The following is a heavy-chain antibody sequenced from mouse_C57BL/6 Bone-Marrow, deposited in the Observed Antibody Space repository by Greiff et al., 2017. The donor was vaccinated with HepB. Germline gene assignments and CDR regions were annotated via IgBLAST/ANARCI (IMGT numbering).Heavy chain of an antibody. CDR3: ARDYGSLYYYAMDY. Sequence: QVQLQQPGAELVRPGTSVKLSCKASGYTFTSYWMHWVKQRPGQGLEWIGVIDPSDSYTNYNQKFKGKATLTVDTSSSTAYMQRSSLTSEDSAVYYCARDYGSLYYYAMDYWGQGTSVTVSS. V-gene: IGHV1-59*01. CDR1: GYTFTSYW. CDR2: IDPSDSYT. J-gene: IGHJ4*01. D-gene: IGHD1-1*01.